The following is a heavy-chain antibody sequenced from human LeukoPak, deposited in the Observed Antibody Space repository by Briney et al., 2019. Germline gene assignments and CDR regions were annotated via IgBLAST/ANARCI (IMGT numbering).Heavy chain of an antibody. CDR1: GFSLSDHY. V-gene: IGHV3-11*04. D-gene: IGHD3-10*01. CDR3: ARALARGYFDL. J-gene: IGHJ4*02. Sequence: GGSLRLSCVGSGFSLSDHYMGWIRQGPGQGLEWVAYLGLTDTTVYYADSARGRFTVSRDNAKNSLYLQLNSLRVEDTAVYYCARALARGYFDLWGQGNLVTVSS. CDR2: LGLTDTTV.